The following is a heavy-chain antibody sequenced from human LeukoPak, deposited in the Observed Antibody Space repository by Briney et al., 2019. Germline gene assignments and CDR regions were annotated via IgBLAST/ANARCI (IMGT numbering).Heavy chain of an antibody. CDR3: VRRDIYTTSSWGAFDI. D-gene: IGHD6-6*01. CDR2: ISATGGEI. CDR1: GFTFSSYG. V-gene: IGHV3-23*01. Sequence: GGSLRLSCAAPGFTFSSYGMSWVRQVPGRRPDWVSRISATGGEIFYADSVKGRFTISRDNSNNMVYLQMDSLRTDDTALYYCVRRDIYTTSSWGAFDIWGQGTLVTVSS. J-gene: IGHJ3*02.